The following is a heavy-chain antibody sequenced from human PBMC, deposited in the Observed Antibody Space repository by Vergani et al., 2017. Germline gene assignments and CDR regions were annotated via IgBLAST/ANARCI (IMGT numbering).Heavy chain of an antibody. V-gene: IGHV2-5*04. CDR3: VYRKTECGTTGXFYPFYYYDYMDV. CDR2: IYWKDDQ. J-gene: IGHJ6*03. Sequence: QITLKESGPTLVKPTQTLTLTCTFSGFSLNTRGVSVAWIRQPPGKALDWLALIYWKDDQHYSPSLNNRVTITKDTSKNQVVLTMTNMDYVDTGTYYCVYRKTECGTTGXFYPFYYYDYMDVWGKGTTVTVSS. CDR1: GFSLNTRGVS. D-gene: IGHD1-7*01.